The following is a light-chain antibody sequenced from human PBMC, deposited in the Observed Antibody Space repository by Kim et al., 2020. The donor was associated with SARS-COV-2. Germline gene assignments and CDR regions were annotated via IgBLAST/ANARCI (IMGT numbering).Light chain of an antibody. Sequence: SPEERATLSCRASQSVSSSYLAWYQQKPGQAPRLLIYDASSRATGIPDRFSGSGSGTDFTLTISRLEPEDFAVYYCQQYGSSPRYTFGQGTKLEI. CDR2: DAS. CDR3: QQYGSSPRYT. J-gene: IGKJ2*01. V-gene: IGKV3-20*01. CDR1: QSVSSSY.